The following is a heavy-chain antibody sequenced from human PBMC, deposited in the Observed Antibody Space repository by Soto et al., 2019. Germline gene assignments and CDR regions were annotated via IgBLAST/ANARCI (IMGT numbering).Heavy chain of an antibody. CDR1: GFTFSS. CDR3: ARVGYSSGWLPDY. CDR2: SMIYI. Sequence: EVLLVESGGGLVKPGGSLRLSCAASGFTFSSYSMIYIYFADSLKGRFTISRDNAKNSLYLQMNSLSAEDTAVYYCARVGYSSGWLPDYWGQGTLVTVSS. V-gene: IGHV3-7*01. J-gene: IGHJ4*02. D-gene: IGHD6-19*01.